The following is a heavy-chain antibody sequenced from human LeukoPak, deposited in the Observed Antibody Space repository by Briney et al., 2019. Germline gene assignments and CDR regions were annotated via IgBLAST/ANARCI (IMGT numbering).Heavy chain of an antibody. CDR1: GGSFSGYY. CDR2: INHSGST. D-gene: IGHD2-15*01. V-gene: IGHV4-34*01. CDR3: ARTPNRYCSGGSCYWFWFDP. Sequence: PSETLSLTCAVYGGSFSGYYWSWIRQPPGKGLEWIGEINHSGSTNYNPSLKSRVTISVDTSKNQFSLKLSSVTAADTAVYYCARTPNRYCSGGSCYWFWFDPWGQGILVTVSS. J-gene: IGHJ5*02.